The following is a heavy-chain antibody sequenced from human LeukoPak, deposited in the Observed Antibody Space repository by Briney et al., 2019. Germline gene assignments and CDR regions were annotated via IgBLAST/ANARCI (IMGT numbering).Heavy chain of an antibody. V-gene: IGHV3-53*01. CDR2: IYSDNT. D-gene: IGHD4/OR15-4a*01. J-gene: IGHJ4*02. CDR3: ARRAGAYSHPYDY. Sequence: TGGSLRLSCTVSGFTVSSNSMSWVRQAQGKGLEWVSFIYSDNTHYSDSVKGRFTISRDNSKNTLYFQMNSLRAEDTAVYYCARRAGAYSHPYDYWGQGTLVTVSS. CDR1: GFTVSSNS.